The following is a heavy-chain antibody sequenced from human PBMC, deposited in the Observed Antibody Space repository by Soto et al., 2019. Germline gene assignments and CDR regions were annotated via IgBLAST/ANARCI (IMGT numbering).Heavy chain of an antibody. D-gene: IGHD6-13*01. CDR2: IYYSGST. CDR1: GGSISSSSYY. J-gene: IGHJ4*02. Sequence: QLQLQESGPGLVKPSETLSLTCTVSGGSISSSSYYWGWIRQPPGKGLEWIGSIYYSGSTYYNPSLTSRVTISVDTSQNHFSLKLSSVTAADTAVYYCARLPLAAAGTNAYWGQGTLVTVSS. CDR3: ARLPLAAAGTNAY. V-gene: IGHV4-39*02.